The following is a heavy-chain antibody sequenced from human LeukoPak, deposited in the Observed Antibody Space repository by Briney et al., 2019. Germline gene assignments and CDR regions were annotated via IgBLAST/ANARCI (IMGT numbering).Heavy chain of an antibody. CDR3: ARGGRRGYCSSTSCPWGSPFDY. CDR2: INRSGST. Sequence: PSETLSLTCAVYGGSFSGYYWSWIRQPPGKGLEWIGEINRSGSTNYNPSLKSRVTISVDTSKNQFSLKLSSVTAADTAVYYCARGGRRGYCSSTSCPWGSPFDYWGQGTLVTVSS. J-gene: IGHJ4*02. D-gene: IGHD2-2*01. V-gene: IGHV4-34*01. CDR1: GGSFSGYY.